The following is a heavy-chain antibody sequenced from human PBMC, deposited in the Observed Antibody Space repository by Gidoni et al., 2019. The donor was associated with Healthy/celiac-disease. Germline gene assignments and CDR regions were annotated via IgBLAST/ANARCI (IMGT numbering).Heavy chain of an antibody. CDR2: ISYDGSNK. Sequence: QVQLVESGGGVVQPGRSLRLSCAASGFTFSSYGMHWVRQAPGKGLEWVAVISYDGSNKYYADSVKGRFTISRDNSKNTLYLQMNSLRAEDTAVYYCARDFNYYDSSGYAFDYWGQGTLVTVSS. V-gene: IGHV3-30*03. J-gene: IGHJ4*02. CDR3: ARDFNYYDSSGYAFDY. CDR1: GFTFSSYG. D-gene: IGHD3-22*01.